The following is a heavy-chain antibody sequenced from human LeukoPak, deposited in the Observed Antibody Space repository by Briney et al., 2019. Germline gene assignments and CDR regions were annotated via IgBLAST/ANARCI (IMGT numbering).Heavy chain of an antibody. V-gene: IGHV4-59*12. J-gene: IGHJ3*02. CDR1: GGSFSGYY. D-gene: IGHD5-18*01. CDR2: IYYSGST. Sequence: SETLSLTCAVYGGSFSGYYWSWIRQPPGKGLEWIGYIYYSGSTNYNPSLKSRVTISVDTSKNQFSLKLSSVTAADTAVYYCARPRGYSYGWDAFDIWGQGTMVTVSS. CDR3: ARPRGYSYGWDAFDI.